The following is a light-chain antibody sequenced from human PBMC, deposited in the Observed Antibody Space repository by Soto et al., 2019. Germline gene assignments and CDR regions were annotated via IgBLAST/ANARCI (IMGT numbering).Light chain of an antibody. CDR1: QSVTYN. V-gene: IGKV3-15*01. CDR2: GAF. Sequence: EIVMTQSPATLSVSPGGTATLSCRASQSVTYNLAWYQQKPGQGPRLLIYGAFTRATGIPARFSGSGSGTEFPLTISSLQSEDFAVYYGQQYKSWPPLTFGGGIKVEIK. J-gene: IGKJ4*01. CDR3: QQYKSWPPLT.